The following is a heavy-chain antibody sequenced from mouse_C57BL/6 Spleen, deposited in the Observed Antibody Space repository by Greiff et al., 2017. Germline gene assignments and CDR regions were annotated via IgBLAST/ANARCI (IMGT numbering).Heavy chain of an antibody. D-gene: IGHD2-4*01. Sequence: EVMLVESGGGLVKPGGSLKLSCAASGFTFSDYGMHWVRQAPEKGLEWVAYISSGSSTIYYADTVKGRFTISRDNAKNTLFLQMTSLRSEDTAMYYGARADYAWFAYWGQGTLVTVSA. CDR3: ARADYAWFAY. V-gene: IGHV5-17*01. CDR1: GFTFSDYG. J-gene: IGHJ3*01. CDR2: ISSGSSTI.